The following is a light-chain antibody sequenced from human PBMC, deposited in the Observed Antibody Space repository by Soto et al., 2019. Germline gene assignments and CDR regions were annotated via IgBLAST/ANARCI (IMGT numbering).Light chain of an antibody. V-gene: IGLV2-14*03. J-gene: IGLJ2*01. CDR2: DVS. CDR3: SSYTSSSALVL. CDR1: SSDVGGYNY. Sequence: QSALTQPASVSGSPGQSITISCTGTSSDVGGYNYVSWYQQHPGKAPKLIIYDVSNRPSGVSNRFSGSKSGNTASLTISGLQAEDEADYYCSSYTSSSALVLFGGGTQLTVL.